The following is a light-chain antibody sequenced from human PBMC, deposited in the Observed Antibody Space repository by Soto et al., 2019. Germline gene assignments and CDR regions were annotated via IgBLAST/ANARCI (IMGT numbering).Light chain of an antibody. V-gene: IGKV2-28*01. Sequence: DVVLTQSPLSLPATLGQPASISCRSSQGLLHTNAYHYLDWYLQKPGQSPQLLIYLASYRASGVPDRFSGSGSGTEFTLTISSLQPDDFATYYCQHYNSYSEAFGQGTKVDIK. J-gene: IGKJ1*01. CDR3: QHYNSYSEA. CDR2: LAS. CDR1: QGLLHTNAYHY.